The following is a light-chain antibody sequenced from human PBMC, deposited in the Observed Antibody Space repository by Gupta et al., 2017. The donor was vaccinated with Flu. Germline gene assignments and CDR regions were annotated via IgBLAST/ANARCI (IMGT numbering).Light chain of an antibody. CDR2: GAS. Sequence: EIVLTQSPVTLSLAPGARATLSCRPSQRASSGYLAWYQQKPGQAPRLLMYGASSRATGIPDRFSGSGSGTDFTLTISRLEPEDVAVYYCQQYCSSLLTFGGGTKVEIK. CDR1: QRASSGY. CDR3: QQYCSSLLT. V-gene: IGKV3-20*01. J-gene: IGKJ4*01.